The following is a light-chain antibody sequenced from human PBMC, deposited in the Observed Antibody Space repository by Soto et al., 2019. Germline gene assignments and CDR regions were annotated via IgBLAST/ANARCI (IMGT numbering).Light chain of an antibody. CDR1: SSDVGGYNY. J-gene: IGLJ1*01. CDR2: AVS. V-gene: IGLV2-14*01. CDR3: SSYTSYSHYV. Sequence: QSVLTQPASVSGSPGQSITISCTGTSSDVGGYNYVSWYQQHPGKAPKLIIYAVSKRPSGVSNRFSGSKSGNTPSLTISGLQAEDEADYYCSSYTSYSHYVFGTGTKLTVL.